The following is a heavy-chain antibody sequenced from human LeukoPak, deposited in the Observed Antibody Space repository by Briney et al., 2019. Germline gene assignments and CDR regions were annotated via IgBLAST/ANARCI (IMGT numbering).Heavy chain of an antibody. D-gene: IGHD3-3*01. J-gene: IGHJ5*02. CDR3: ARVPRGITTSVLP. Sequence: GGSLRLSCAASGFTVSSNYMSWVRQAPGKGLEWVSVIYSGGSTYYADSVKGRFTISRDNSKNTLYLQMNSLRAEDTAVYYCARVPRGITTSVLPWGQGTLVTVSS. CDR2: IYSGGST. CDR1: GFTVSSNY. V-gene: IGHV3-66*01.